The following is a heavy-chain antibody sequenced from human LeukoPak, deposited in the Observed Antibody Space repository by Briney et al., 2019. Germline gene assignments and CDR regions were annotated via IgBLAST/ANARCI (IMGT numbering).Heavy chain of an antibody. Sequence: GGSLRLSCAASGFTFSSYSMNWVRQAPGKRLEWVSYISSSGTTIYYADSVKGRFSISRDNAKNSLYLQMNSLRDEDTAVYYCARVWGLAVAGGEIEYWGQGTLVTVSS. CDR2: ISSSGTTI. D-gene: IGHD6-13*01. CDR3: ARVWGLAVAGGEIEY. V-gene: IGHV3-48*02. J-gene: IGHJ4*02. CDR1: GFTFSSYS.